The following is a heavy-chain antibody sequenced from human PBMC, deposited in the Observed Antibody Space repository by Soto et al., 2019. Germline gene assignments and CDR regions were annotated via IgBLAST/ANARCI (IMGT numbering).Heavy chain of an antibody. Sequence: GASVKVSCKASGYTFTSYYMHWVRQAPGQGLEWMGIINPSGGSTSYAQKFQGRVTMTRDTSTSTVYMELSSLRSEDTAVYYCARVGSIAARPFYYFDYWGQGTLVTVSS. J-gene: IGHJ4*02. CDR1: GYTFTSYY. CDR3: ARVGSIAARPFYYFDY. D-gene: IGHD6-6*01. CDR2: INPSGGST. V-gene: IGHV1-46*01.